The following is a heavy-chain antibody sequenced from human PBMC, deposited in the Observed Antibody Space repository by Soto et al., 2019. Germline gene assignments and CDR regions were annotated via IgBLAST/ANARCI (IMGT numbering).Heavy chain of an antibody. J-gene: IGHJ4*02. D-gene: IGHD2-15*01. CDR1: GFTFSSYA. CDR3: AKRRGAGGHFDY. CDR2: VSIGGST. Sequence: PGGALRLSCAASGFTFSSYAMGWVRQGPGKGLEWVAVVSIGGSTHYADSARGRFTISRENPKNTPSLQMNSLTAEDTAVYFCAKRRGAGGHFDYWGQGAMVAVYS. V-gene: IGHV3-23*01.